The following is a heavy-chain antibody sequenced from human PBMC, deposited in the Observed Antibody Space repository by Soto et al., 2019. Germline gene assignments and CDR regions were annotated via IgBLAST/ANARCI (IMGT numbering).Heavy chain of an antibody. V-gene: IGHV3-30-3*01. CDR3: ARDRIQLWTYYYYGMDV. Sequence: GGSLRLSCAASGFTFSSYAMHWVRQAPGKGLEWVAVISYDGSNKYYADSVKGRFTISRDNSKNTLYLQMNSLRAEDTAVYYRARDRIQLWTYYYYGMDVWGQGTTVTSP. D-gene: IGHD5-18*01. CDR2: ISYDGSNK. J-gene: IGHJ6*02. CDR1: GFTFSSYA.